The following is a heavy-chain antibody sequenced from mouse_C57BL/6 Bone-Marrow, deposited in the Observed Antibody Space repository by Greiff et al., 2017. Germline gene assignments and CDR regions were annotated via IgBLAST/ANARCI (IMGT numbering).Heavy chain of an antibody. CDR1: GFTFSSYA. V-gene: IGHV5-4*03. CDR2: ISDGGSYT. Sequence: DVMLVESGGGLVKPGGSLKLSCAASGFTFSSYAMSWVRQTPEKRLEWVATISDGGSYTYYPDNVKGRFTISRDNAKNNLYLQMSHLKSEDTAMYYCARGIYYDYVWGQGTLVTVSA. D-gene: IGHD2-4*01. CDR3: ARGIYYDYV. J-gene: IGHJ3*01.